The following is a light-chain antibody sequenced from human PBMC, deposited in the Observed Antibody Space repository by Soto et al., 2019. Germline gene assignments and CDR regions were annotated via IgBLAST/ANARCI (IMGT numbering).Light chain of an antibody. J-gene: IGLJ1*01. CDR1: SSSIGAGYD. CDR2: GNT. Sequence: QSALTQPPSVSGAPGQRVTISCTGSSSSIGAGYDVQWYQQLPGTVPKLLIYGNTNRPSGVPDRFSGSKSGTSASLAITGLQAEDEADYYCQSYDSRLSGSEVFGTGTKLTVL. V-gene: IGLV1-40*01. CDR3: QSYDSRLSGSEV.